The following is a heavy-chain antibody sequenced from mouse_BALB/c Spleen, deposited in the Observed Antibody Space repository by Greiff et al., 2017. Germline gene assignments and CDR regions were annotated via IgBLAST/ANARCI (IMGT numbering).Heavy chain of an antibody. CDR3: ARGDYRYPFAY. J-gene: IGHJ3*01. Sequence: EVQLVESGGGLVKPGGSLKLSCAASGFTFSDYYMYWVRQTPEKRLEWVATISDGGSYTYYPDSVKGRFTISRDNAKNNLYLQMSSLKSEDTAMYYCARGDYRYPFAYWGQGTLVTVAA. CDR1: GFTFSDYY. CDR2: ISDGGSYT. V-gene: IGHV5-4*02. D-gene: IGHD2-14*01.